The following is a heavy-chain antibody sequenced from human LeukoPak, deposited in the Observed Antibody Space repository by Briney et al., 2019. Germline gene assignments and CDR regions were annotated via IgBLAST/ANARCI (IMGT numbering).Heavy chain of an antibody. CDR3: ARRWSGSYYNRYFDL. J-gene: IGHJ2*01. CDR1: GGSFSGYY. D-gene: IGHD1-26*01. V-gene: IGHV4-34*01. Sequence: SETLSLTCAVYGGSFSGYYWSWIRQPPGKGLEWIGEINHSGSTNYNPSLRSRVTISVDTSKNQFSLKLSSVTAADTAVYYCARRWSGSYYNRYFDLWGRGTLVTVSS. CDR2: INHSGST.